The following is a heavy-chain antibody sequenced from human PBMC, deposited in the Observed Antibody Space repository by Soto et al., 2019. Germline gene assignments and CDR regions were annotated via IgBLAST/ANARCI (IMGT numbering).Heavy chain of an antibody. CDR2: IIPIFGTA. CDR1: GGTFSSYA. CDR3: ARDRSRGAELRFLEWLPDAFDI. Sequence: ASVKVSCKASGGTFSSYAISWVRQAPGQGLEWMGGIIPIFGTANYAQKFQGRVTITADESTSTAYMELSSLRSEDTAVYYCARDRSRGAELRFLEWLPDAFDIWGQGTMVTVSS. J-gene: IGHJ3*02. D-gene: IGHD3-3*01. V-gene: IGHV1-69*13.